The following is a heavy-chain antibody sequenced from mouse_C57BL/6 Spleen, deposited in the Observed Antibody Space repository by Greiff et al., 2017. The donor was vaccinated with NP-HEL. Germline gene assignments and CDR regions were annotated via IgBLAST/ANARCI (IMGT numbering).Heavy chain of an antibody. CDR3: SRVYYYGSSYAMDY. D-gene: IGHD1-1*01. J-gene: IGHJ4*01. Sequence: EVQVVESGGGLVKPGGSLKLSCAASGFTFSSYAMSWVRQTPEKRLEWVATISDGGSYTYYPDNVTGRFTISRDNAKNNLYLQMSHLKSEDTAMYYCSRVYYYGSSYAMDYWGQGTSVTVSS. CDR2: ISDGGSYT. V-gene: IGHV5-4*01. CDR1: GFTFSSYA.